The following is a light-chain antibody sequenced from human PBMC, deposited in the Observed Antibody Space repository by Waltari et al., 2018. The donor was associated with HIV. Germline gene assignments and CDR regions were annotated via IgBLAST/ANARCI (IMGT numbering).Light chain of an antibody. J-gene: IGLJ2*01. CDR1: SSNIGSYY. Sequence: QSVLTQPPSASGTPGQRVTISCSGSSSNIGSYYVYWYQQLPGTAPKLLIYSNNQRPSGVPDRFSGSKSGTSASLAIGGLRSEDEADYYCAAWTDSLSGVVFGGGTKLSVL. CDR2: SNN. V-gene: IGLV1-47*01. CDR3: AAWTDSLSGVV.